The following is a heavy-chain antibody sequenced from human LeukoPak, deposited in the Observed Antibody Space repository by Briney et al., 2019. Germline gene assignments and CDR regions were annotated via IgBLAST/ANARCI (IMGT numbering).Heavy chain of an antibody. D-gene: IGHD1-26*01. J-gene: IGHJ4*02. V-gene: IGHV3-66*01. CDR3: ARDAPAVGATFPY. Sequence: PGGSLRLSCAVSGFTVSVNYMSWVRQAPGKGLEWVSLIYSDGSTFYADSVKGRFIISRDNSKNNLFLQMNSLRVEDTAVYYCARDAPAVGATFPYWGQGTLVTVSS. CDR2: IYSDGST. CDR1: GFTVSVNY.